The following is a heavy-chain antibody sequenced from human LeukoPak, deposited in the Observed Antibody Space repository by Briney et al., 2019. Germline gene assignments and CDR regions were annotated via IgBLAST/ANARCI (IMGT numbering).Heavy chain of an antibody. CDR3: AKVYYYDSNQPDY. V-gene: IGHV3-23*01. CDR1: GFTFSSYA. J-gene: IGHJ4*02. Sequence: GGSLRLSCAASGFTFSSYAMSWVRQAPGKGLEWVSAISGSGGSTYYADSVKGRFTISRDSSKNTLYLRMNSLRAEDTAVYYCAKVYYYDSNQPDYWGQGTLVTVSS. D-gene: IGHD3-22*01. CDR2: ISGSGGST.